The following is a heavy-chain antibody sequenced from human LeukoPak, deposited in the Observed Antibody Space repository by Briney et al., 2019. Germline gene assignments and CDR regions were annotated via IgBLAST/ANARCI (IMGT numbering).Heavy chain of an antibody. V-gene: IGHV4-39*02. Sequence: SETLSLTCTVSGGSISSSSYYWGWIRQPPGKGLEWIGSIYYSGSTYYNPSLKSRVTISVDTSKNPFSLKLSSVTAADTPVYSCARDRKIEDSSGWYPAIDYWGQGTLVTVSS. D-gene: IGHD6-19*01. CDR3: ARDRKIEDSSGWYPAIDY. CDR2: IYYSGST. CDR1: GGSISSSSYY. J-gene: IGHJ4*02.